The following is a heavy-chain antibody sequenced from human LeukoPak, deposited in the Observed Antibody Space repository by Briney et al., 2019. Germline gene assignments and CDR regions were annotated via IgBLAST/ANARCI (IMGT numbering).Heavy chain of an antibody. Sequence: GESLRLSCAASGFTVSNSYMSWVRQAPGKGLQWVAVIYSGGSTYYADSVKGRFTISRDNSRIRLYLEMDSLRAEDTAVYYCARDTSYAPQIWPQGTMVTVSS. D-gene: IGHD4-17*01. V-gene: IGHV3-66*01. CDR3: ARDTSYAPQI. J-gene: IGHJ3*02. CDR1: GFTVSNSY. CDR2: IYSGGST.